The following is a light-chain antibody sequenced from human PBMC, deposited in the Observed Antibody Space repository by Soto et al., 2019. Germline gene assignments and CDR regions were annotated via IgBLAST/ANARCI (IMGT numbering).Light chain of an antibody. CDR2: GAS. CDR1: QSVNNN. CDR3: QQYHHWPPLT. V-gene: IGKV3-15*01. J-gene: IGKJ4*01. Sequence: ETLMTQSPATLSVSPGERATLSCRASQSVNNNLAWYQQKLGQAPRVLIYGASTRATGIPARFTGSGSGTEFILTISSLQSEDSAVYYCQQYHHWPPLTFGGGTKVDIK.